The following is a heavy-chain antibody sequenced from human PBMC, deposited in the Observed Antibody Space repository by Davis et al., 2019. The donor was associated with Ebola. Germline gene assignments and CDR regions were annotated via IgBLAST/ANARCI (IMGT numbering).Heavy chain of an antibody. Sequence: MPSETLSLTCTVSGGSISSYYWSWIRQSPGKGLEWIGYIYYSGSTNYNPSPKSRVTISVDTSKNQFSLKLSSVTAADTAVYYCATDTAMVLFDYWGQGTLVTVSS. J-gene: IGHJ4*02. CDR2: IYYSGST. CDR3: ATDTAMVLFDY. D-gene: IGHD5-18*01. V-gene: IGHV4-59*01. CDR1: GGSISSYY.